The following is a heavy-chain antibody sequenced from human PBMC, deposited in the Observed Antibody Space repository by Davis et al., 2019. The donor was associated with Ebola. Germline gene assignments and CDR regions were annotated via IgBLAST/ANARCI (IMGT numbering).Heavy chain of an antibody. CDR3: ARGPKIYPNWFDP. CDR2: IYYSGST. J-gene: IGHJ5*02. D-gene: IGHD5/OR15-5a*01. Sequence: SETLSLTCTVSGGSIGSSSYYWGWIRQPPGKGLEWIGSIYYSGSTYYNPSLKSRVTISVDTSKNQFSLKLSSVTAADTAVYYCARGPKIYPNWFDPWGQGTLVTVSS. V-gene: IGHV4-39*01. CDR1: GGSIGSSSYY.